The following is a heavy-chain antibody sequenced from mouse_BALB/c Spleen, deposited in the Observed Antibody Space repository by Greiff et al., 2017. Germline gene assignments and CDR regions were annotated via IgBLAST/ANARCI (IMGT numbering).Heavy chain of an antibody. D-gene: IGHD2-4*01. V-gene: IGHV2-6-7*01. CDR1: GFSLTGYG. CDR2: IWGDGSA. J-gene: IGHJ4*01. CDR3: ARDGYYDYDDYAMDY. Sequence: VQLQQSGPGLVAPSHTLSITCTASGFSLTGYGVNWVRQTPGKGLEWLGMIWGDGSADYNTALKSRLSISKDNSKSQVFLKMNSLQTDDTARYYCARDGYYDYDDYAMDYWGQGTSVTVSS.